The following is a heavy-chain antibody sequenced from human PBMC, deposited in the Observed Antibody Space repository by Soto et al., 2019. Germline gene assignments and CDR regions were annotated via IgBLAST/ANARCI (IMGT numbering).Heavy chain of an antibody. J-gene: IGHJ4*02. V-gene: IGHV4-39*01. D-gene: IGHD6-13*01. CDR1: GGSISSSDYW. CDR3: ARQIGRGSWSLDH. Sequence: QLQLQESGPGLVKPAETLSLTCTVSGGSISSSDYWWGWIRQPPGKGLEWIGSIYYTGSTYYNPSLESRVIISVDTSKNQFSLWLSSVTAADTAVYYCARQIGRGSWSLDHWGQGTLVTVSS. CDR2: IYYTGST.